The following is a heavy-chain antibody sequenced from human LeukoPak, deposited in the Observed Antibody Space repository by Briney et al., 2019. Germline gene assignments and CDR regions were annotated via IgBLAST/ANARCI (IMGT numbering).Heavy chain of an antibody. D-gene: IGHD3-16*02. Sequence: SETLSLTCAVSGGSISSSNWWSWVRQPPGKGLEWIGEIYHSGSTNYNPSLKSRVTISVDKSKNQFSLKLSSVTAADTAVYYCARSVMITFGGVIAYAFDIWGQGTMVTVSS. CDR1: GGSISSSNW. CDR3: ARSVMITFGGVIAYAFDI. J-gene: IGHJ3*02. V-gene: IGHV4-4*02. CDR2: IYHSGST.